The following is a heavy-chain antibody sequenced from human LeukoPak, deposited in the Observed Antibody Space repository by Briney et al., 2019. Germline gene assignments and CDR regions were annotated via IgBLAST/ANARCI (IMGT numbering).Heavy chain of an antibody. J-gene: IGHJ4*02. Sequence: PGGSLRLSCAASGFTFSSYGMHWVRQAPGKGLEWVAFIRYDGSNKYYADSVKGRFTISRDNSKNTLYLQMNSLRAEDTAVYYCAKEGGYGSGSYYRSLDYWGQGTLVTVSS. CDR2: IRYDGSNK. V-gene: IGHV3-30*02. CDR1: GFTFSSYG. D-gene: IGHD3-10*01. CDR3: AKEGGYGSGSYYRSLDY.